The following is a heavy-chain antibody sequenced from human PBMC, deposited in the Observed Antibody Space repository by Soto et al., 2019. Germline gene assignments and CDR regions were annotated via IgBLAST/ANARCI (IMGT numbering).Heavy chain of an antibody. CDR1: GYSFTKFW. Sequence: VQLVQSGTEVKKPGESLKISCKGAGYSFTKFWIAWVRQMPGKGLEWMGIIYPGDSDTRYSPSFQGQVTISADTSIDTADLQGSSLKASDTAMFYCARLTDSGQYARTCDSLGRGTLVTVSS. CDR3: ARLTDSGQYARTCDS. D-gene: IGHD1-26*01. CDR2: IYPGDSDT. J-gene: IGHJ4*02. V-gene: IGHV5-51*01.